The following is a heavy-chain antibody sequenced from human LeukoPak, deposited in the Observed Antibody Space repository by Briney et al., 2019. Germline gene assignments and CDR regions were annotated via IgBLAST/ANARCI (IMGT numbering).Heavy chain of an antibody. CDR1: GFTFSSYS. CDR2: ISNRSSYI. J-gene: IGHJ6*02. V-gene: IGHV3-21*01. D-gene: IGHD6-13*01. Sequence: GGSLRLSCAASGFTFSSYSMNWVRQAPGKGLEWVSSISNRSSYIYYADSMKGRFTISRDNAKNSLFLQMNSLRAEDTAVYYCARDGSITAAGSYYHYGMDVWGQGTTVTVSS. CDR3: ARDGSITAAGSYYHYGMDV.